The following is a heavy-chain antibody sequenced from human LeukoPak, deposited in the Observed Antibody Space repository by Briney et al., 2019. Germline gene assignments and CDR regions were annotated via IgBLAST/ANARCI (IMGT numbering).Heavy chain of an antibody. V-gene: IGHV3-7*01. Sequence: GSLIPSCAASGFTFSRSWMNWVRPAPGKGLEWVANIKQDGSEKYYVDSVKGRFTISRDNAKNSLYLQMNTLRAEDTAVYYCASLDYWGQGTLVTVSS. J-gene: IGHJ4*02. CDR1: GFTFSRSW. CDR3: ASLDY. CDR2: IKQDGSEK.